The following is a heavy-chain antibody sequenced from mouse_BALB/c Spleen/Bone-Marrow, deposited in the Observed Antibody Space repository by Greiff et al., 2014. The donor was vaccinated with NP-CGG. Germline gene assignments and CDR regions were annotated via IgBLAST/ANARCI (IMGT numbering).Heavy chain of an antibody. J-gene: IGHJ3*01. D-gene: IGHD3-3*01. CDR2: IYPGDGDT. CDR1: GYTFTSYW. CDR3: AKEGRGAY. V-gene: IGHV1-87*01. Sequence: QVQLQQFGAELARPGASVKLSCKASGYTFTSYWMQWVKQRPGQGLEWIGAIYPGDGDTRYTQKFKGKATLTADKSSSTAYMQLSSLASEDSAVYYCAKEGRGAYWGQGTLVTVSA.